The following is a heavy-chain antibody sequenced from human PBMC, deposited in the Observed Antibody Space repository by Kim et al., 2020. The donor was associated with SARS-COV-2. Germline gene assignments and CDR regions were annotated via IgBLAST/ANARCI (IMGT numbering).Heavy chain of an antibody. CDR2: IDNDGTTT. J-gene: IGHJ4*02. CDR3: TRGPF. V-gene: IGHV3-74*01. Sequence: GGSLRLSCAASGFSFSEWWMDWVRQAPGKWPEWVARIDNDGTTTLYADSVKGRFTISRDNSKNTLYLQMTGLRADDTGVYYCTRGPFWGQGTLVTVPS. CDR1: GFSFSEWW.